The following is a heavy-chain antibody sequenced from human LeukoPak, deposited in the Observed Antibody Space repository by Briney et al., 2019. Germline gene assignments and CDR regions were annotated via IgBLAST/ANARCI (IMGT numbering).Heavy chain of an antibody. CDR1: GYSFRNYG. Sequence: AASLKVSCKASGYSFRNYGLTWVRQVPGQGLEWMGWISGDNRDTDSAEKFQGRLTMTTDTSTSTAYMDLRSLRSDDTGIYYCARLIRAAALIDYWGQGTLVTVSS. J-gene: IGHJ4*02. CDR2: ISGDNRDT. CDR3: ARLIRAAALIDY. V-gene: IGHV1-18*01. D-gene: IGHD6-13*01.